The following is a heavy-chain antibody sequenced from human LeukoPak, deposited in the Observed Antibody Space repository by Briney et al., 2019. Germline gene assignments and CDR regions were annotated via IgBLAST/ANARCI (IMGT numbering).Heavy chain of an antibody. J-gene: IGHJ4*02. CDR2: INPDGTVP. Sequence: GGSLRLSCAASGFTFNVLWLTWVRQAPGKGLEWVANINPDGTVPSYVDSVKGRFTISRDNANNSLYLQLNSLRPEDTALYYCVKGNWGDYWGQGARVTVSS. CDR1: GFTFNVLW. D-gene: IGHD7-27*01. V-gene: IGHV3-7*01. CDR3: VKGNWGDY.